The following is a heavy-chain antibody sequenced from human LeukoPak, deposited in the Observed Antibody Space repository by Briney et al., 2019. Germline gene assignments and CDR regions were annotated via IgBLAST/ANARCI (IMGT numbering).Heavy chain of an antibody. CDR2: IYHSGST. Sequence: SETLSLTCTVSGYSISSGYYWGWIRQPPGKGLEWIGSIYHSGSTYYNPSLKSRVTISVDTSKNQFSLKLSSVTAADTAVYYCANQQIDQWLATWGQGTMVTVSS. CDR3: ANQQIDQWLAT. D-gene: IGHD6-19*01. CDR1: GYSISSGYY. J-gene: IGHJ3*01. V-gene: IGHV4-38-2*02.